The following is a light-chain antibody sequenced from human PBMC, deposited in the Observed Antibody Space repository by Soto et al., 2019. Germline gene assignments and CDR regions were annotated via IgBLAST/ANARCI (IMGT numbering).Light chain of an antibody. CDR3: SSYTSITTLGVV. V-gene: IGLV2-14*01. Sequence: QSALTQPASVSGSPGQSITISCTGTSSDVGGYNYVSWYQQHPGKAPKLMIYDVSNRPSGVSNRFSGSKSGNTASLTISGLQAEDEAHYYCSSYTSITTLGVVFGGGTKVTVL. CDR2: DVS. CDR1: SSDVGGYNY. J-gene: IGLJ2*01.